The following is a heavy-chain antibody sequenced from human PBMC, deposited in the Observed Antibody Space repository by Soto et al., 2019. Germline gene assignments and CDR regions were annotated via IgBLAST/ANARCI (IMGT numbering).Heavy chain of an antibody. J-gene: IGHJ4*02. V-gene: IGHV4-30-2*01. D-gene: IGHD3-16*01. CDR1: GGSIRSGGYS. CDR3: ARVGGNPTAYYFDY. CDR2: IYHSGST. Sequence: PSETLSLTCAVSGGSIRSGGYSGRWIRHPPGKGLEWIGYIYHSGSTYYNPSLKSRVTISVDRSKNQFSLKLSSVTAADTAVYYCARVGGNPTAYYFDYWGQGTLVTVSS.